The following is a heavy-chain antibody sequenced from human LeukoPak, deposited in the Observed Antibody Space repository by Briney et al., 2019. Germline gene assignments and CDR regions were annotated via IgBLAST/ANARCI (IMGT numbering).Heavy chain of an antibody. CDR3: ARDDPARMTATLDY. J-gene: IGHJ4*02. D-gene: IGHD2-21*02. CDR1: GGSINNYL. Sequence: SETLSLTCTVSGGSINNYLWSWVRQPAGEGLEWIGRIYTSGSTNYNPSLRSRVTISVDMSKNQFSLKLSSVTAADTAVYYCARDDPARMTATLDYWGQGILVTVSS. CDR2: IYTSGST. V-gene: IGHV4-4*07.